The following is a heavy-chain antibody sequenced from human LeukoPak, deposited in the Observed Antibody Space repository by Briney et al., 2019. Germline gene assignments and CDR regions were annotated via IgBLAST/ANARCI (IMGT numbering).Heavy chain of an antibody. CDR1: GFTFTSYG. D-gene: IGHD1-14*01. J-gene: IGHJ6*03. CDR3: AKGNLDAYYYYYMDV. V-gene: IGHV3-33*06. CDR2: ISYDGSNK. Sequence: GGSLRLSCAASGFTFTSYGMHWVRQAPGKGLDLVAVISYDGSNKYYADSVKGRFTISRDSSKNTLFLQMNSLRAEDTAVYYCAKGNLDAYYYYYMDVWGKGTTVTVSS.